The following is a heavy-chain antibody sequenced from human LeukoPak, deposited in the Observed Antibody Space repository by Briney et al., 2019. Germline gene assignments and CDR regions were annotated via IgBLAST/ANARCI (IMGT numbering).Heavy chain of an antibody. J-gene: IGHJ4*02. CDR1: GYTFSIYG. CDR3: ASLEYSSGWPLFDY. Sequence: ASVRVSCKASGYTFSIYGFSWVRQAPGQGLEWMGWISAYNGNTNYAQKFQGRVTMTTDTSTSTAHMELRSLRSDDTAVYYCASLEYSSGWPLFDYWGQGTLVTVSS. V-gene: IGHV1-18*01. D-gene: IGHD6-19*01. CDR2: ISAYNGNT.